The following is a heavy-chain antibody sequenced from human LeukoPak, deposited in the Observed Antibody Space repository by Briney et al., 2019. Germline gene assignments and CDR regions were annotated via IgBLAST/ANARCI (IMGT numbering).Heavy chain of an antibody. D-gene: IGHD6-6*01. V-gene: IGHV3-23*01. J-gene: IGHJ4*02. CDR1: GFTFSSYA. Sequence: GGSLRLSCAASGFTFSSYAMSWVREAPGKGPEWVSAISGSGGSTYYADSVKGRFTISRDNSKNTLYLQMNSLRAEDTAVYYCAKGNYGSFYFDYWGQGTLVTVSS. CDR3: AKGNYGSFYFDY. CDR2: ISGSGGST.